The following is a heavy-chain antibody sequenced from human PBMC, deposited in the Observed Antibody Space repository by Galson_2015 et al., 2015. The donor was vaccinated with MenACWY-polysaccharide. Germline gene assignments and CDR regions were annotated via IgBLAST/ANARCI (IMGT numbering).Heavy chain of an antibody. CDR3: ARDPYCSSTSCYNEAFDI. J-gene: IGHJ3*02. CDR2: ISSSSSTI. V-gene: IGHV3-48*02. Sequence: SLRLSCAASGFTFSSYRMNWVRQAPGKGLEWVSYISSSSSTIYYADSVKGRFTISRDNAKNSLYLQMNSLRDEDTAVYYCARDPYCSSTSCYNEAFDIWGQGTMVTVSS. D-gene: IGHD2-2*02. CDR1: GFTFSSYR.